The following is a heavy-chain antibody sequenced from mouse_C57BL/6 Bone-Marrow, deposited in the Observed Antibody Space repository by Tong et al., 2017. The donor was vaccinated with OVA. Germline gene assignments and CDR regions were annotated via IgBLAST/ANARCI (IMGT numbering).Heavy chain of an antibody. V-gene: IGHV3-1*02. CDR1: GYSITSGYS. CDR3: VFYGYEDFDY. CDR2: IHYSGST. Sequence: EVQLQESGPDLVKPSQSLSLTCTVTGYSITSGYSWHLIRQFPGNKLEWMGYIHYSGSTNYNPSLKSRISITRDTSKNQLLLQLNSGTTEDTATYYCVFYGYEDFDYWGQGTTLTVSS. J-gene: IGHJ2*01. D-gene: IGHD1-2*01.